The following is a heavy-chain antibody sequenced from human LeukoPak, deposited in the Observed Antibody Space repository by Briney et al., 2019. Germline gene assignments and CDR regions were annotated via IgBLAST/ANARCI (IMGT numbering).Heavy chain of an antibody. J-gene: IGHJ5*02. D-gene: IGHD5-12*01. Sequence: GASVKVSCKASGGTFSSYAISWVRQAPGQGLEWMGGIIPIFGTANYAQKFQGRVTITTDESTSTAYMELSSLRSEDTAVYYCARDPDSMGRGYSGYDGAPWGQGTLVTVSS. CDR1: GGTFSSYA. CDR3: ARDPDSMGRGYSGYDGAP. V-gene: IGHV1-69*05. CDR2: IIPIFGTA.